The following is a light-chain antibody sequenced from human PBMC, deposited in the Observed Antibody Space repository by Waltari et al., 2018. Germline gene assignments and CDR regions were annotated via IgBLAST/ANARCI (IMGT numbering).Light chain of an antibody. CDR2: NSS. V-gene: IGKV3-11*01. CDR3: QQHGNWPLT. CDR1: QSVGGS. Sequence: EIVLTQSPATLSLSPGEGATLSCRASQSVGGSLAWYQQKPCQAPRLLIYNSSHRPTGIPGRFSGSGSGTDFTLTISSLAPEDFAVYYCQQHGNWPLTFGGGTKVEIK. J-gene: IGKJ4*01.